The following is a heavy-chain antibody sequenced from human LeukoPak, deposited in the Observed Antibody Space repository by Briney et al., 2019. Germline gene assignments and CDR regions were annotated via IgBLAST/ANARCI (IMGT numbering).Heavy chain of an antibody. V-gene: IGHV3-7*01. Sequence: GGSMRLSSAASGFAFSIYWMSWVRQAPGKGLEWVANINHHGSDKWYVDSVKGRFTIARDNTDNSLSLQMNSLRVEDTAVYYCATSDSIGSVDYWGQGTLITVSS. CDR1: GFAFSIYW. CDR3: ATSDSIGSVDY. D-gene: IGHD2-21*01. CDR2: INHHGSDK. J-gene: IGHJ4*02.